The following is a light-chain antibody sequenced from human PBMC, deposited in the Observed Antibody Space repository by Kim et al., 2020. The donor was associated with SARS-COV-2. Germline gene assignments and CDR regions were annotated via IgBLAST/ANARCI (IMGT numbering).Light chain of an antibody. V-gene: IGKV3-11*01. CDR3: QWHRNGTPWT. CDR2: NAS. J-gene: IGKJ1*01. Sequence: SPGERAAPSCRAGKSGSSCLAWDRHKPDQAPGLSIYNASDSATGIPARFSCSGSGTGFTFTISSKGPEDVAVYYCQWHRNGTPWTFGEGTKVDIK. CDR1: KSGSSC.